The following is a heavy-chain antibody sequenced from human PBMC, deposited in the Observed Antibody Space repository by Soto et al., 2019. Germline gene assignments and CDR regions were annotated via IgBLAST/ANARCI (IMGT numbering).Heavy chain of an antibody. V-gene: IGHV3-9*01. Sequence: PGGSLRLSCAASGFTFDDYAVHWVRQAPGKGLEWVSGISWNSGSIGYADSVKGRFTISRDNAKNSLYLQMNSLRAEDTALYYCAKDVVPAARYYYGMDVWGQGTTVTVSS. J-gene: IGHJ6*02. CDR2: ISWNSGSI. CDR1: GFTFDDYA. CDR3: AKDVVPAARYYYGMDV. D-gene: IGHD2-2*01.